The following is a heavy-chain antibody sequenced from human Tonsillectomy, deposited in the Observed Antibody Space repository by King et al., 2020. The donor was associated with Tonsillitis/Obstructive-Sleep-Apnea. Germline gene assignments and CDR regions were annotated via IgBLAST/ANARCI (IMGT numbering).Heavy chain of an antibody. J-gene: IGHJ3*02. Sequence: QLQESGPGLVKPSETLSLTCTVSGGSISSYYWSWIRQPPGKGLECIGYIYYSGGTNYNPSLKSRVTIPVDTSKNQFSLKLTSATAADTAVYYCAREGAVMNAFDMWGQGTMVTVSS. CDR3: AREGAVMNAFDM. CDR2: IYYSGGT. CDR1: GGSISSYY. D-gene: IGHD2-21*01. V-gene: IGHV4-59*01.